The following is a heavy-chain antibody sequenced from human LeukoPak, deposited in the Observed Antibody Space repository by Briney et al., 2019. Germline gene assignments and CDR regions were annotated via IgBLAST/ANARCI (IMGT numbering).Heavy chain of an antibody. CDR1: GFTFSSYG. D-gene: IGHD3-16*01. CDR3: GKVGGGVMEGAFVLDF. J-gene: IGHJ3*01. Sequence: PGGSLRLSCAASGFTFSSYGMHWVRQAPGKGLEWMAVISYDGNNKYYADSVKGRFTISRDNSKNTLYLQIDSLRAEDTAVYYWGKVGGGVMEGAFVLDFWGQG. CDR2: ISYDGNNK. V-gene: IGHV3-30*18.